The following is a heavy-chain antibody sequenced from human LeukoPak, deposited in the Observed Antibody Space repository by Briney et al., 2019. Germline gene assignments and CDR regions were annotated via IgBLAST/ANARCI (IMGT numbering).Heavy chain of an antibody. Sequence: GGSLRLSCAASGFTFSNAWMSWVRQAPGKGLEWVAVISYDGSNKYYADSVKGRFTISRDNSKNTLYLQMNSLRAEDTAVYYCARNHFDYWGQGTLVTVSS. CDR2: ISYDGSNK. CDR3: ARNHFDY. J-gene: IGHJ4*02. V-gene: IGHV3-30-3*01. CDR1: GFTFSNAW.